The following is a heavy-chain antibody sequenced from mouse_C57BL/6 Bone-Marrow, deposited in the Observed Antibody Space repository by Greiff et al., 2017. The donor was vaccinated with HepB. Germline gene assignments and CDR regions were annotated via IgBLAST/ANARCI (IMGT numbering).Heavy chain of an antibody. CDR3: AKNEVVTTYYYAMDY. J-gene: IGHJ4*01. Sequence: VMLVESGPGLVQPSQSLSITCTVSGFSLTSYGVHWVRQSPGKGLEWLGVIWRGGSTDYNAAFMSRLSITKDNSKSQVFCKMNSLQADDTAIYYCAKNEVVTTYYYAMDYWGQGTSVTVSS. CDR2: IWRGGST. CDR1: GFSLTSYG. D-gene: IGHD2-5*01. V-gene: IGHV2-5*01.